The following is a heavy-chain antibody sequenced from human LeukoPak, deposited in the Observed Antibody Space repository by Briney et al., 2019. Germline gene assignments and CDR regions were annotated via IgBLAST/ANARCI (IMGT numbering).Heavy chain of an antibody. CDR1: GFTFSSYG. D-gene: IGHD7-27*01. V-gene: IGHV3-64*02. CDR3: VRDGSSWGNFDY. Sequence: GGSLRLSCAASGFTFSSYGMHWVRQSPDKGLQYVSAISTNGSRTFYADSVKGRFTISRDNSKNSLYLQMNSLRTEDTAVYYCVRDGSSWGNFDYWGQGTLVSVSS. J-gene: IGHJ4*02. CDR2: ISTNGSRT.